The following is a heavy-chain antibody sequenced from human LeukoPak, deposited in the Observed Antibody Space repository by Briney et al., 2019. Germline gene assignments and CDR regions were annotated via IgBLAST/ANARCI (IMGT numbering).Heavy chain of an antibody. V-gene: IGHV1-18*01. CDR1: GYTFTSYG. J-gene: IGHJ5*02. D-gene: IGHD3-3*01. CDR2: ISAYNDNT. CDR3: ARDKRRFDFWSDPGWFGP. Sequence: ASVKVSCKASGYTFTSYGISWVRQAPGQGLEWMGWISAYNDNTNYPQKLQGRVTMTTDTSTNTAYMELRSLRSDDTAMYYCARDKRRFDFWSDPGWFGPWGQGTLVTVSS.